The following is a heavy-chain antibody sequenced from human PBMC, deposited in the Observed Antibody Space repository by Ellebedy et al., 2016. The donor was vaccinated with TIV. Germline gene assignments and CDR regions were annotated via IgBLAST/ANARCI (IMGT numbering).Heavy chain of an antibody. D-gene: IGHD6-19*01. V-gene: IGHV1-69*13. CDR1: GGTFSSYA. CDR2: IIPIFGTA. J-gene: IGHJ5*02. Sequence: ASVKVSCKASGGTFSSYAISWVRQAPGQGLEWMGGIIPIFGTANYAQKFQGRVTITADESTSTAYMELSSLRSEDTAVYYCARSPIPNVSSSGWFDPWGQGTLVTVSS. CDR3: ARSPIPNVSSSGWFDP.